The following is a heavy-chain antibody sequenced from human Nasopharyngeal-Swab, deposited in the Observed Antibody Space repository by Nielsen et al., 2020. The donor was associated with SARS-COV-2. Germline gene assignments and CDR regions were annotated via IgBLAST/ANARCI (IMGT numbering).Heavy chain of an antibody. V-gene: IGHV3-48*01. CDR2: NSSSSSTI. D-gene: IGHD6-19*01. CDR3: ARDHGGGTIAEALGPFYYYYYMDV. Sequence: GASLKISCAASGFTFSSYSMNWVRPAPGKGVEWVSYNSSSSSTIYYADSAKGRFTIPRDNAKNSLYLQMNILRAEATAVYYCARDHGGGTIAEALGPFYYYYYMDVWGKGTTVTVSS. J-gene: IGHJ6*03. CDR1: GFTFSSYS.